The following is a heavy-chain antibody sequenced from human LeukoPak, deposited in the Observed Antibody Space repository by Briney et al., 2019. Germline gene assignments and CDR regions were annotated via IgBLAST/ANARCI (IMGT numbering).Heavy chain of an antibody. CDR3: ARDGSSSWYYYYYYMDV. CDR1: GGSISSYY. Sequence: SETLSLTCTVSGGSISSYYWSWIRQPPGKGLEWIGYIYYSGSTNYNPSLKSRVTISVDTSKNQFSLKLSSVTAADTAVYYCARDGSSSWYYYYYYMDVWGRGTTVTVSS. CDR2: IYYSGST. D-gene: IGHD6-13*01. V-gene: IGHV4-59*01. J-gene: IGHJ6*03.